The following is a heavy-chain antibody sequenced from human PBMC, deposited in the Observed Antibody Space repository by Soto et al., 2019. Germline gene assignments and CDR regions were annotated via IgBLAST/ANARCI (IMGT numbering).Heavy chain of an antibody. CDR3: AKEPVSRNGVYDPFDI. D-gene: IGHD2-8*01. V-gene: IGHV3-23*01. J-gene: IGHJ3*02. Sequence: EGSLRLSCAASGFTFSEYAMTWVRQAPGKGLEWVSVIGGAGSNIYYADSVEGRFTVSRDDSKNTLYLRMDSLRVEDTAVYYCAKEPVSRNGVYDPFDIWGQGKMVTVSS. CDR2: IGGAGSNI. CDR1: GFTFSEYA.